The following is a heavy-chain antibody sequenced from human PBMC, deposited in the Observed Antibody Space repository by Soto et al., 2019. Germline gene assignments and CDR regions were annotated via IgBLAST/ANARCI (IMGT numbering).Heavy chain of an antibody. V-gene: IGHV3-15*01. CDR2: IKSKSDGGTT. D-gene: IGHD2-15*01. Sequence: GGSLRLSCAASGSTFSDAWMSWVRQAPGKGLDWVGRIKSKSDGGTTEYAAPVRGRFTISRDDSKNTLYLQMNSLKAEDTAVYYCTTDLWRIAVVVGSTGYFNPWGQGTPVTVSS. CDR3: TTDLWRIAVVVGSTGYFNP. J-gene: IGHJ5*02. CDR1: GSTFSDAW.